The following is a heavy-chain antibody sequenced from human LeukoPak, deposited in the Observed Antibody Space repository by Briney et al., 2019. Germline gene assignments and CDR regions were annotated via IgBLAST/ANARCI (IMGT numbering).Heavy chain of an antibody. CDR1: GGSIRSYY. Sequence: SDTLSLTCTVSGGSIRSYYWSWIRQPAGKGLEWIGRIYTSESPTYKPSLKSRVTMSLDTSKNQFSLKLSSVTAADTAVYYCARGWYSSSPVSTHYYYYMDVWGKGTTVTVSS. CDR2: IYTSESP. V-gene: IGHV4-4*07. D-gene: IGHD6-6*01. CDR3: ARGWYSSSPVSTHYYYYMDV. J-gene: IGHJ6*03.